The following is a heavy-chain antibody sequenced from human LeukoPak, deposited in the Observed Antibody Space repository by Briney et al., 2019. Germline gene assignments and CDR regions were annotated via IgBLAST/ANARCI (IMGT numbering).Heavy chain of an antibody. D-gene: IGHD5-12*01. CDR2: IRYDGSNK. V-gene: IGHV3-30*02. CDR3: AKGAGRYSGYPDGNFDY. Sequence: GGSLRLSCAASGFTFNSYAMSWVRQAPGKGLEWVAFIRYDGSNKYYADSVKGRFTISRDNSKNTLYLQMNSLRAEDTAVYYCAKGAGRYSGYPDGNFDYWGQGTLVTVSS. CDR1: GFTFNSYA. J-gene: IGHJ4*02.